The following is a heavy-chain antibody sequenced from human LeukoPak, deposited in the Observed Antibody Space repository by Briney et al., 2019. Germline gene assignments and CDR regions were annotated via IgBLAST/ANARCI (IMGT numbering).Heavy chain of an antibody. CDR3: ARDSPEINLYDAFDI. CDR1: GGSISSYY. Sequence: SETLSLTCTVSGGSISSYYWSWIRQPPGKGLEWIGYIYYSGSTNYNPSLKSRVTISVDTSKNQFSLKLSSVTAADTAVYYCARDSPEINLYDAFDIWGQGTMVIVSS. D-gene: IGHD5-24*01. V-gene: IGHV4-59*01. CDR2: IYYSGST. J-gene: IGHJ3*02.